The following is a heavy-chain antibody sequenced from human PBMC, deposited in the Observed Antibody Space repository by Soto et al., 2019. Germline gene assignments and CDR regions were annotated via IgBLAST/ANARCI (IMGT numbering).Heavy chain of an antibody. Sequence: QVHLVESGGGVAQPGRSLRLSCAASGFTFRNSAMHWVRQAPGKGLEWVAILSYDGNFRSYADSVRGRFTISRDNSKNTLYLQMNTLRPEDTAVYFCARERHASGWGDALDIWGQGTLVTVSS. V-gene: IGHV3-30-3*01. CDR2: LSYDGNFR. J-gene: IGHJ3*02. CDR1: GFTFRNSA. CDR3: ARERHASGWGDALDI. D-gene: IGHD6-19*01.